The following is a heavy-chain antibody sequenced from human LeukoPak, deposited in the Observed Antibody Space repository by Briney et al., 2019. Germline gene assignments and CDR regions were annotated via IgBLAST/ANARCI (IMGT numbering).Heavy chain of an antibody. V-gene: IGHV4-4*02. CDR1: GGSISSSNW. CDR2: IYHSGST. CDR3: ATDPVGSGSGDY. Sequence: SETLSLTCAVSGGSISSSNWWSWVRQPPGKGLEWIGEIYHSGSTNYNPSLKSRVTISVDKSKNQFSLKLSSVTAADTAVYYCATDPVGSGSGDYWGQGTLVTVSS. J-gene: IGHJ4*02. D-gene: IGHD6-19*01.